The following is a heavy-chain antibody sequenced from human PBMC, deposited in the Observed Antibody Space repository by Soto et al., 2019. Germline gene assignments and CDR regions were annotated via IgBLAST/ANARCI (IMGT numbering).Heavy chain of an antibody. CDR3: NHGSYYFDY. Sequence: GGSLRLSCAASGFTFSSYGMHWVRQAPGKGLEWVAVIWYDGSNKYYADSVKGRFTISRDNSKNTLYLQMNSLRAEDTAVYYCNHGSYYFDYWGQGTLVTVSS. J-gene: IGHJ4*02. CDR1: GFTFSSYG. CDR2: IWYDGSNK. D-gene: IGHD2-15*01. V-gene: IGHV3-33*01.